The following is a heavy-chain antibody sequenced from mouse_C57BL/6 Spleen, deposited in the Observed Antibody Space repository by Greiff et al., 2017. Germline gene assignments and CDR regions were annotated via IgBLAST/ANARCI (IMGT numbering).Heavy chain of an antibody. CDR2: ISGGGGNT. Sequence: EVMLVESGGGLVKPGGSLKLSCAASGFTFSSYTMSWVRQTPEKRLEWVATISGGGGNTYYPDSVKGRFTISRDNAKNTLYLQMSSLRSEDTALYDCAREFITTVVAPFDYWGQGTTLTVSS. J-gene: IGHJ2*01. CDR3: AREFITTVVAPFDY. CDR1: GFTFSSYT. V-gene: IGHV5-9*01. D-gene: IGHD1-1*01.